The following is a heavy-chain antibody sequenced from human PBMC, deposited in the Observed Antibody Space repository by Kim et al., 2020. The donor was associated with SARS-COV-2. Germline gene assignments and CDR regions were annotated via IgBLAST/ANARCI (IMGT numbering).Heavy chain of an antibody. J-gene: IGHJ4*02. Sequence: ASVKVSCKASGYTFSNYGINWVRQAPAQGLEWMGWVCADNGNTNYAQKLQGRVTMTTDTSTSTAYMELRSLRSDDTAVYYCAIATATSKLLEYWGQGTRVTVSS. CDR1: GYTFSNYG. V-gene: IGHV1-18*01. CDR3: AIATATSKLLEY. D-gene: IGHD3-3*01. CDR2: VCADNGNT.